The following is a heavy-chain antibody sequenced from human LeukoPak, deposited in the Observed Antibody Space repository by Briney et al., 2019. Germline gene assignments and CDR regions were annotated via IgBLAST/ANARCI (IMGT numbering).Heavy chain of an antibody. J-gene: IGHJ4*02. Sequence: PGGSLRLSCAASGFTFSTYVMSWVRQAPGRGLEWVSAISGSGDRTYHADSVKGRFTTSRDNSKNTLYLQMNSLRAEDTAIYYCAKDLAYDSTDYHVVFDCWGQGTLVTVSS. D-gene: IGHD3-22*01. CDR3: AKDLAYDSTDYHVVFDC. CDR2: ISGSGDRT. CDR1: GFTFSTYV. V-gene: IGHV3-23*01.